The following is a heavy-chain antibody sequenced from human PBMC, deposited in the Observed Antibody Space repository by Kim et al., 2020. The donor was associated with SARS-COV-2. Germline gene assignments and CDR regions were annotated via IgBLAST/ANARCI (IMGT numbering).Heavy chain of an antibody. V-gene: IGHV3-30*04. CDR2: ISYDGSNK. Sequence: GGSLRLSCAASGFSFSSYAMHWVRQAPGKGLEWVTIISYDGSNKYYADSVKGRFTSSRDNSKNTLYLQMNSLRAEDTAVYFCARDAHLYSGYDPGWYLD. CDR1: GFSFSSYA. D-gene: IGHD5-12*01. CDR3: ARDAHLYSGYDPGWYLD. J-gene: IGHJ4*01.